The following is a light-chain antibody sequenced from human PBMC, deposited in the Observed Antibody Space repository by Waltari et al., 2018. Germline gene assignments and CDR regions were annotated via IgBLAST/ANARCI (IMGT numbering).Light chain of an antibody. J-gene: IGKJ1*01. CDR3: QKYGTRPAT. V-gene: IGKV3-20*01. Sequence: EIVLTQSPGTLSLSPGERAPLSCRASQSVSRPVAWYQQKPGQAPRLLIYDASIRATGIPDRFSGSGSGTDFSLTISRLEPEDFAVYYCQKYGTRPATFGQGTKVEVK. CDR1: QSVSRP. CDR2: DAS.